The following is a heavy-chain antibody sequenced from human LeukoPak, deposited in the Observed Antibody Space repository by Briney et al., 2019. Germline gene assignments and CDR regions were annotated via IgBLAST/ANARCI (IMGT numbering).Heavy chain of an antibody. CDR1: GGSFSGYY. Sequence: SETLSLTCAVYGGSFSGYYWSWIRQPPGKGLEWIGEINHSGGTNYNPSLKSRVTISVDTSKNQFSLKLSSVTAADTAVYYCARDRRGGSNYSDYWGQGTLVTVSS. V-gene: IGHV4-34*01. CDR3: ARDRRGGSNYSDY. CDR2: INHSGGT. D-gene: IGHD2-15*01. J-gene: IGHJ4*02.